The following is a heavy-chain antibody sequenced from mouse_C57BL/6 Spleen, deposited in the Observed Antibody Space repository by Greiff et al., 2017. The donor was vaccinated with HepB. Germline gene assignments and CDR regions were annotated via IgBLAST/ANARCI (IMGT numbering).Heavy chain of an antibody. CDR2: IHPANGNT. CDR3: ASATDFAY. V-gene: IGHV14-3*01. J-gene: IGHJ3*01. CDR1: GFNIKNTY. Sequence: VHVKQSVAELVRPGASVKLSCTASGFNIKNTYMHWVKQRPEQGLEWIGRIHPANGNTNYASKFQGKATITADTSSNTAYLQLSSLTSEDTAIYYCASATDFAYWGQGTLVTVSA. D-gene: IGHD1-1*01.